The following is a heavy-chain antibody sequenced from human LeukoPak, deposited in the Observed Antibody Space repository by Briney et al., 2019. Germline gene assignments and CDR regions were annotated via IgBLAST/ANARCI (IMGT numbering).Heavy chain of an antibody. CDR1: GYSFTNYW. Sequence: GESLKISCKGSGYSFTNYWIGWVRQMPGKGLEWMGIIYPGDSDTRYSPSFQGQVTISADKSMNSAYLQWSSLKASDTAMYYCARRDGAGSYLVFDIWGQGTMVTVSS. CDR3: ARRDGAGSYLVFDI. V-gene: IGHV5-51*01. CDR2: IYPGDSDT. D-gene: IGHD1-26*01. J-gene: IGHJ3*02.